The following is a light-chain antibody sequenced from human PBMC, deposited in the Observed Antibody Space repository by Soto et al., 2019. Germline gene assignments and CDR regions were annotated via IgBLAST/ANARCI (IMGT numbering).Light chain of an antibody. CDR1: SSDVGGYNY. V-gene: IGLV2-14*01. Sequence: QSALTQPVSVSGSPGQSITISCTGTSSDVGGYNYVSWYQQHPGKAPKLMIYEVSNRPSGVSNRFSGSKSGNTASLTISGLQAEDEADYYCGSYASNIYVFGTGTKLTVL. CDR2: EVS. J-gene: IGLJ1*01. CDR3: GSYASNIYV.